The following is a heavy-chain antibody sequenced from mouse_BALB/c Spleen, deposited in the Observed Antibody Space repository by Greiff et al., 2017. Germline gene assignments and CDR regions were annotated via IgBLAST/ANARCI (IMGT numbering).Heavy chain of an antibody. V-gene: IGHV3-2*02. J-gene: IGHJ1*01. CDR2: ISYSGST. CDR1: GYSITSDYA. CDR3: ARGGPYWYFDV. Sequence: EVKLVESGPGLVKPSQSLSLTCTVTGYSITSDYAWNWIRQFPGNKLEWMGYISYSGSTSYNPSLKSRISITRDTSKNQFFLQLNSVTTEDTATYYCARGGPYWYFDVWGAGTTVTVSS.